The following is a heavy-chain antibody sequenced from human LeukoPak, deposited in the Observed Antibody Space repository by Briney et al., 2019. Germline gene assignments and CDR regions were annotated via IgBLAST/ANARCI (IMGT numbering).Heavy chain of an antibody. CDR2: INHSGST. CDR3: ARGGHEVPAAICYSACAFDI. V-gene: IGHV4-34*01. J-gene: IGHJ3*02. D-gene: IGHD2-2*02. CDR1: GGSFSGYY. Sequence: SETLSLTCAVYGGSFSGYYWSWIRQPPGKGLEWIGEINHSGSTNSNPSPKSGVTISVDTSKNQFSLKLSSVTAADTAVCYCARGGHEVPAAICYSACAFDIWGQGTMVTVSS.